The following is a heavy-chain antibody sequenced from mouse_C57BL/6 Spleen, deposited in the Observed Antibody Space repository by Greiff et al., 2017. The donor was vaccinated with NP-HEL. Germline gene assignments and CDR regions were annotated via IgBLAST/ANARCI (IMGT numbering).Heavy chain of an antibody. CDR1: GFTFSSYA. V-gene: IGHV5-4*01. CDR2: ISDGGSYT. J-gene: IGHJ1*03. Sequence: EVQLVESGGGLVKPGGSLKLSCAASGFTFSSYAMSWVRQTPEKRLEWVATISDGGSYTYYPDNVKGRFTISRDNAKNNLYLQMSHLKSEDTAMYYCASRGGSSYYWYFDVWGTGTTVTVSS. CDR3: ASRGGSSYYWYFDV. D-gene: IGHD1-1*01.